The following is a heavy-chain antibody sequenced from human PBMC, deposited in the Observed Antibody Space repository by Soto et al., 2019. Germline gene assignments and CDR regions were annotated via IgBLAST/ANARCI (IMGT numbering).Heavy chain of an antibody. CDR2: IKSKTDGGTT. D-gene: IGHD3-22*01. V-gene: IGHV3-15*01. Sequence: EVQLVESGGGLVKPGGSLRLSCAGSGFTFSNAWMSWVRQAPGKGLEWVGRIKSKTDGGTTDYAAPVKGRFTISRDDSKNTLYLKMNSLKTVDTAVYYCTTARYYDSSGYYYDYWGQGTLVTVSP. CDR3: TTARYYDSSGYYYDY. CDR1: GFTFSNAW. J-gene: IGHJ4*02.